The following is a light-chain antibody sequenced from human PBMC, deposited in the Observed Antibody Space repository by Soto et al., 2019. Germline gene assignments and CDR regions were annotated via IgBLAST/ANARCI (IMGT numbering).Light chain of an antibody. CDR2: INSDGSY. CDR3: QTWDTAYVI. V-gene: IGLV4-69*01. Sequence: QSVLTQSPSASASLGASVKLTCTLSSGHINYAIAWHQQQPDKGPRYLMKINSDGSYSKGDGIPDRFSGSTSGAERYLTISSLQSEDEADYYCQTWDTAYVIFGGGTKLTVL. J-gene: IGLJ2*01. CDR1: SGHINYA.